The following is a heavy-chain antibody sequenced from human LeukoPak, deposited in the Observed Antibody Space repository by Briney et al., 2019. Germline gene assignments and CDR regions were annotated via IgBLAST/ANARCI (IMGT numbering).Heavy chain of an antibody. CDR1: GGTFSSYA. D-gene: IGHD2-15*01. Sequence: SVKVSCKASGGTFSSYAISWVRQAPGQGLEWMGGIIPIFGTANYAQKFQGRVTITADESTSTAYMELSSLRSEDTAVHYCARLGVVVADKFDYWGQGTLVTVSS. V-gene: IGHV1-69*13. CDR2: IIPIFGTA. J-gene: IGHJ4*02. CDR3: ARLGVVVADKFDY.